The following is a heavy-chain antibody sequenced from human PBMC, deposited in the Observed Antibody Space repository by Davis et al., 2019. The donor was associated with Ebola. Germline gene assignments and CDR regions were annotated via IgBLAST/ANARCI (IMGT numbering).Heavy chain of an antibody. J-gene: IGHJ6*02. CDR1: GFTFSSYG. Sequence: PGGSLRLSCAASGFTFSSYGMHWVRQAPGKGLEWVAVISYDGSNKYYADSVKGRFTISRDNSKNTLYLQMNSLRAEDTAVYYCAKDQEGYSSSSFLWYYYYGMDVWGQGTTVTVSS. V-gene: IGHV3-30*18. CDR3: AKDQEGYSSSSFLWYYYYGMDV. CDR2: ISYDGSNK. D-gene: IGHD6-6*01.